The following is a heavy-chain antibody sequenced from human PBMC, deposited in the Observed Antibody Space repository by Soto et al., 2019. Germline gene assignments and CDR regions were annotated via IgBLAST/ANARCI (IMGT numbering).Heavy chain of an antibody. D-gene: IGHD3-10*01. CDR1: GDTFKNCV. Sequence: ASVKVSCKASGDTFKNCVISWVRQAPGQGLEWMGGIIPLFGTTDFAQRFQGRLTITTDESTTTAYMELSRLRSEDTATYYCAAELGFGKLSVVWGQGITVTVSS. J-gene: IGHJ6*02. V-gene: IGHV1-69*05. CDR3: AAELGFGKLSVV. CDR2: IIPLFGTT.